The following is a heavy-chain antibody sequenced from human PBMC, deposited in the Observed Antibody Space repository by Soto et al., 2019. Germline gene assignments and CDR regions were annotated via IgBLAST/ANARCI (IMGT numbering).Heavy chain of an antibody. J-gene: IGHJ4*02. V-gene: IGHV3-23*01. CDR3: ATIEDYYDSSGYPYDY. CDR2: ISGSGGST. Sequence: GGSLRLSCAASGFTFSSYAMSWVRQAPGKGLEWVSAISGSGGSTYYADSVKGRFTISRDNSKNTLYLQMNSLRAEDTAVYYCATIEDYYDSSGYPYDYWGQGTLVTVSS. D-gene: IGHD3-22*01. CDR1: GFTFSSYA.